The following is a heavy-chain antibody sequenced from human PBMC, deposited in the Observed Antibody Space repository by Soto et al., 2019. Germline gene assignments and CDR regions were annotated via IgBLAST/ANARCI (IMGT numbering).Heavy chain of an antibody. J-gene: IGHJ4*02. V-gene: IGHV3-73*02. D-gene: IGHD1-26*01. CDR1: GFTLSGSA. Sequence: EVQLVESGGGLVQPGESLKLSCAASGFTLSGSAVHWVRQASGKGLEWVGRIRSKTHSYATEYIAPVKGRFTMSRDDSNNTAYLQMNGLKTDDTAVYYCTRSGGSYSFGYWGQGTLVTVSS. CDR2: IRSKTHSYAT. CDR3: TRSGGSYSFGY.